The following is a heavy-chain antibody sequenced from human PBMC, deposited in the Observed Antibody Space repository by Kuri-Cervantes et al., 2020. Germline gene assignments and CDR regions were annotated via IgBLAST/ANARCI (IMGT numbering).Heavy chain of an antibody. D-gene: IGHD3-10*01. CDR3: AGEVTNRGY. J-gene: IGHJ4*02. CDR1: GGSISSSSYY. Sequence: SETLSLTCTVSGGSISSSSYYWGWIRQPPGKGLEWIGSIYYSGSTYYNPSLMSRVTISVDTSKNQFSLKLSSVTAADTAVYYCAGEVTNRGYWGQGTLVTVSS. V-gene: IGHV4-39*07. CDR2: IYYSGST.